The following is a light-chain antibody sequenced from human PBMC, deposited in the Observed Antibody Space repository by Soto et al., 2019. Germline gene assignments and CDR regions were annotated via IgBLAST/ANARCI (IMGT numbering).Light chain of an antibody. CDR2: KAS. J-gene: IGKJ1*01. CDR1: QTISSW. V-gene: IGKV1-5*03. CDR3: QHYNSYSEA. Sequence: DIQMTQSPSTLSGSVGDIVNINFRASQTISSWLAWYQQKPGKAPKLLIYKASTLKSGVPSRFSGSGSGTEFTLTISSLQPDDFATYYCQHYNSYSEAFGQGTKVDIK.